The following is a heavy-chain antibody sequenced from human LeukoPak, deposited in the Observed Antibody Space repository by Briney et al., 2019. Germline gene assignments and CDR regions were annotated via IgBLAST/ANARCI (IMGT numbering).Heavy chain of an antibody. Sequence: SGTLSLTCTVSGGSISSYYWSWIRQPPGKGLEWIGDIYYSGSTNYNPSLTSRVSISVYTSKNHCSLKLSSVTAADTAADYCAGAAVTTWVGWFDPWGQGTLVTVS. J-gene: IGHJ5*02. CDR3: AGAAVTTWVGWFDP. CDR2: IYYSGST. D-gene: IGHD4-11*01. V-gene: IGHV4-59*01. CDR1: GGSISSYY.